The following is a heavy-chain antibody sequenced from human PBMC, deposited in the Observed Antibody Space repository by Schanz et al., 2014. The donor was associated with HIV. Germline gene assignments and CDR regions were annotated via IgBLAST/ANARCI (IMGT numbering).Heavy chain of an antibody. D-gene: IGHD3-3*01. CDR3: ARDGRYFDFWIGGYYYYGMDV. Sequence: EVHLVESGGGLVQPGGSLRLSCAASGFTFSRHWMTWGRQVPGKGLEWVANIKEDGSETNYVDSVRGRFLISRDNAKNSVTLQMDSLRAEDTAVYYCARDGRYFDFWIGGYYYYGMDVWGQGTTVIVSS. J-gene: IGHJ6*02. CDR1: GFTFSRHW. CDR2: IKEDGSET. V-gene: IGHV3-7*01.